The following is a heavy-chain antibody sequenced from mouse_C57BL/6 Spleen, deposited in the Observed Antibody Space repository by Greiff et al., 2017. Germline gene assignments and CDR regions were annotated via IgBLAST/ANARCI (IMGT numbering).Heavy chain of an antibody. Sequence: EVKLVESGGDLVKPGGSLKLSCAASGFTFSSYGMSWVRQTPDKRLEWVATISSGGSYTYYPDSVKGRFTISRDNAKNTLYLQMSSLKSEDTAMYYCARHDDGYLFDYWGQGTTLTVSS. V-gene: IGHV5-6*01. CDR3: ARHDDGYLFDY. CDR2: ISSGGSYT. J-gene: IGHJ2*01. CDR1: GFTFSSYG. D-gene: IGHD2-3*01.